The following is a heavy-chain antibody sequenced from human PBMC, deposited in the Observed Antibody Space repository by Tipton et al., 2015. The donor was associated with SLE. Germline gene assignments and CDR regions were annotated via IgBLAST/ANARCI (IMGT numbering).Heavy chain of an antibody. CDR3: ARVRVDTAMGVFDF. D-gene: IGHD5-18*01. J-gene: IGHJ4*02. V-gene: IGHV1-18*01. Sequence: QVQLVQSGAEVKKPGASVKVSCKASGYTFTSYAISWVRQAPGQGLEWMGWISPFNHNTDYAQKFQGRVTMTTDTSTSATYLELRSLRSDDTAIYYCARVRVDTAMGVFDFWGQGTLVTVSS. CDR1: GYTFTSYA. CDR2: ISPFNHNT.